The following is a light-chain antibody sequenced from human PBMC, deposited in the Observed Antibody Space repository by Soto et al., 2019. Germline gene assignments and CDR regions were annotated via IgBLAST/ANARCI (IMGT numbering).Light chain of an antibody. V-gene: IGLV2-23*01. CDR1: SSDVGSYNL. J-gene: IGLJ1*01. CDR2: EGS. CDR3: CSYAGSSTTYA. Sequence: QSVLTQPASVSGSPGQSITISCTGTSSDVGSYNLVSWYQQHPGKAPKLMIYEGSKRPSGVSNRFSGSKSGNTASLTISGLQAEDEADYYCCSYAGSSTTYAFGTGT.